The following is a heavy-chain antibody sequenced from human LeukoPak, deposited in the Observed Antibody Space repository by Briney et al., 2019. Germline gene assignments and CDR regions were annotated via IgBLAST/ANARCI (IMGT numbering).Heavy chain of an antibody. CDR1: GFTVSSNY. CDR3: AREQTRGGDLDY. J-gene: IGHJ4*02. Sequence: GGSLRLSCAASGFTVSSNYMSWVRQAPGKGLEWVSVIYSDGSTYYADSVKGRFTISRDNARNSLYLQMYSLRVEDTAVYYCAREQTRGGDLDYWGQGARVTVSS. V-gene: IGHV3-66*01. D-gene: IGHD2-21*02. CDR2: IYSDGST.